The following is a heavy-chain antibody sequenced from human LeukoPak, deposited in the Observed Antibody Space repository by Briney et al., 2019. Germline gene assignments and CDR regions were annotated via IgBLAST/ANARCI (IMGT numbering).Heavy chain of an antibody. D-gene: IGHD3-10*01. CDR2: IHYNGDT. V-gene: IGHV4-59*08. Sequence: SETLSLTCTVSGTFFSSYFWGWIRQPPGKGLEWIAYIHYNGDTSYNPSLKSRVTISVGPSRNQFSLQLSSVTAADTAVYYCARHITGSGSAFDHWGRGTLVTVSS. CDR3: ARHITGSGSAFDH. J-gene: IGHJ2*01. CDR1: GTFFSSYF.